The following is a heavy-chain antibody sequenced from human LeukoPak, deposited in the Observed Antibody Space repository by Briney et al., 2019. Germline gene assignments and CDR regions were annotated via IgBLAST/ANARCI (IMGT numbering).Heavy chain of an antibody. CDR2: ISDSGGST. V-gene: IGHV3-23*01. D-gene: IGHD3-22*01. Sequence: GGSLRLSCAASGFTFSIYAMSWVRQAPGKGLEWVSAISDSGGSTYYADSVKGRFTISRDNSKSTLYLQMNSLRAEDTAIYYCVKEDYYDSSGYYPLGFWGQGTLVTVSS. CDR3: VKEDYYDSSGYYPLGF. CDR1: GFTFSIYA. J-gene: IGHJ4*02.